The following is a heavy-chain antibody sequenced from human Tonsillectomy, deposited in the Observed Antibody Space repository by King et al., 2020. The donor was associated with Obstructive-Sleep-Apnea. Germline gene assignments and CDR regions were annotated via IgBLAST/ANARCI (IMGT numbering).Heavy chain of an antibody. J-gene: IGHJ4*02. V-gene: IGHV3-30*04. D-gene: IGHD6-19*01. CDR2: ISFDGSKI. CDR3: AKDYSSGAYYIDY. Sequence: VQLVESGGGVVQPGTSLRLSCAASGFRFSNSAMHWVRQAPGKGLEWVAIISFDGSKINYAESVKGRFTISRDNSKNTVYLQMNSLRAEDAALYSCAKDYSSGAYYIDYWGQGTLVTVSS. CDR1: GFRFSNSA.